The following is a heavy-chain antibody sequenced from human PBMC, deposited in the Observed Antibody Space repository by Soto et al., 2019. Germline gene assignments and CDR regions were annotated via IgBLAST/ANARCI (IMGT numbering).Heavy chain of an antibody. Sequence: ASVKVSCKGSGYTLTELSMHWVRQAPGKGLEWMGGFDPEDGETIYAQKFQGRVTMTEDTSTDTAYMELSSLRSEDTAVYYCATTDVHYDILTGYYRRAFDIWGQGTMVTVSS. CDR3: ATTDVHYDILTGYYRRAFDI. CDR1: GYTLTELS. CDR2: FDPEDGET. J-gene: IGHJ3*02. D-gene: IGHD3-9*01. V-gene: IGHV1-24*01.